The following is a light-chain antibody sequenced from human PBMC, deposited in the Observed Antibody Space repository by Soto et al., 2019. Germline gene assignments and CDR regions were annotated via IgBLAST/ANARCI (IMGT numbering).Light chain of an antibody. Sequence: EIVLTQSPGSLSLSPGEGATLSCRASQSVSSSFFAWYQQKPGQAPSLLIYGASRRATGVPDRFSGSGSGTHFTLSISRLEPDDFAVYYCQQYESSVTFGQGTKVEIK. CDR2: GAS. CDR1: QSVSSSF. V-gene: IGKV3-20*01. CDR3: QQYESSVT. J-gene: IGKJ1*01.